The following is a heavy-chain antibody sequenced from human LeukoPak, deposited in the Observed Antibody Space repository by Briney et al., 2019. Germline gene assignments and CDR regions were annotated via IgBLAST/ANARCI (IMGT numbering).Heavy chain of an antibody. Sequence: ASVKVSCKASGYTFTNYAISWVRQAPGQGLEWMGGIIPIFGTTNYAQKFQGRVTITADESTSIVYMELSSLRSEDTAVYYCARAPYSSGGSTNFSYYYFLDVWGKGTTVTVSS. J-gene: IGHJ6*03. CDR2: IIPIFGTT. CDR3: ARAPYSSGGSTNFSYYYFLDV. D-gene: IGHD6-19*01. V-gene: IGHV1-69*13. CDR1: GYTFTNYA.